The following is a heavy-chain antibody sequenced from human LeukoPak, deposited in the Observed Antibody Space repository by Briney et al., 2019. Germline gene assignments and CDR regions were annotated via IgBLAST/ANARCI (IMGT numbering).Heavy chain of an antibody. CDR3: ARDHHIYYYDSSGYPRAFDI. Sequence: SVKVSCKASGGTFSSYAISWLRQAPGQGLEWMGGIIPIFATANYAQKFQGRVTITADESTSTAYMELSSLRSEDTAVYYCARDHHIYYYDSSGYPRAFDIWGQGTMVTVSS. D-gene: IGHD3-22*01. CDR1: GGTFSSYA. J-gene: IGHJ3*02. CDR2: IIPIFATA. V-gene: IGHV1-69*13.